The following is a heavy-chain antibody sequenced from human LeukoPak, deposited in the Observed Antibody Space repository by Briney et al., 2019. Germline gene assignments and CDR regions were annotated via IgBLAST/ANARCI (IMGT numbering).Heavy chain of an antibody. J-gene: IGHJ4*02. CDR2: ISWNSGSI. Sequence: GGSLRLSCAASGFTFDDYAMHWVRQAPGKGLEWVSGISWNSGSIGYADSVRGRFTISRDNAKNPLYLQMDSLRVEDTAFYYCAKDNRRHYTSGPNPDSLHWGQGALVTVSS. CDR1: GFTFDDYA. V-gene: IGHV3-9*01. D-gene: IGHD6-19*01. CDR3: AKDNRRHYTSGPNPDSLH.